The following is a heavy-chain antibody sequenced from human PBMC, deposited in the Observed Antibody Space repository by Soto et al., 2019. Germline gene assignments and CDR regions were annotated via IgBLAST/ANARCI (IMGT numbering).Heavy chain of an antibody. CDR1: GFTLSSYW. D-gene: IGHD5-12*01. J-gene: IGHJ4*02. V-gene: IGHV3-74*01. Sequence: EVQLVESGGGLVQRGGSLRLSCAASGFTLSSYWMHWVRQAPGKGLVWVSRLNIDGSSTSYADSVKGRFTISRDNAKNTLYLQVNSLRAEGTAVYYCARSRDGYNFVGDCWGQGTLVTVSS. CDR3: ARSRDGYNFVGDC. CDR2: LNIDGSST.